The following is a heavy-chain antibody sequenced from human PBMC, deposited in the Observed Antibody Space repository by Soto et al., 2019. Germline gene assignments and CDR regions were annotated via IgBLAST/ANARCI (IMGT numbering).Heavy chain of an antibody. CDR2: ISGYNGHT. Sequence: ASVKVSCKASGYTFTTYGISWVRQAPGQGLEWMGWISGYNGHTKYAQKFQGRVTMTTDTSTSTVYMDLRSLRSDDTAVYYCAREGEIRYYYYGLDVWGQGTTVTVSS. CDR1: GYTFTTYG. J-gene: IGHJ6*02. D-gene: IGHD3-16*01. V-gene: IGHV1-18*01. CDR3: AREGEIRYYYYGLDV.